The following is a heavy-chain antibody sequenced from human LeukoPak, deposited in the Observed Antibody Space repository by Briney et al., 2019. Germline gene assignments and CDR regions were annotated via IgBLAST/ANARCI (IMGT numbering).Heavy chain of an antibody. CDR1: GFTFSSYA. Sequence: GGSLRLSCAASGFTFSSYAIHWVRQAPGKGLEWVAVISYDGSNKYYADSVKGRFTISRDNSKNTLYLQMNSLRAEDTAVYYCAKDPRASDAFDIWGQGTMVTVSS. CDR3: AKDPRASDAFDI. V-gene: IGHV3-30*04. CDR2: ISYDGSNK. J-gene: IGHJ3*02.